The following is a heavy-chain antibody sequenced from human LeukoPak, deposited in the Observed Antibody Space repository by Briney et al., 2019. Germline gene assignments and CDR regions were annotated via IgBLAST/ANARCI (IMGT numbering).Heavy chain of an antibody. V-gene: IGHV4-39*07. Sequence: PSETLSLTCTVSGGSISSSSYYWGWIRQPPGKGLEWIGSIYHSGSTYYNPSLKSRVTISVDTSKNQFSLKLSSVTAADTAVYYCARDSGSYTYGDYWGQGTLVTVSS. D-gene: IGHD1-26*01. CDR3: ARDSGSYTYGDY. J-gene: IGHJ4*02. CDR1: GGSISSSSYY. CDR2: IYHSGST.